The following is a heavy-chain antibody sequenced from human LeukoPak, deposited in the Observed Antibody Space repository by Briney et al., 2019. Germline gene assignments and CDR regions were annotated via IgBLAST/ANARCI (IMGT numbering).Heavy chain of an antibody. CDR1: GGSFSGCH. D-gene: IGHD3-10*01. CDR2: INHSGST. Sequence: PSETLSLTCAVYGGSFSGCHWSWIRQPPGKGLEWIGEINHSGSTNYNPSLKSRVTISVDTSKNQFSLKLSSVTAADTAVYYCARSITMVRGVLPWGQGTLVTVSS. J-gene: IGHJ5*02. V-gene: IGHV4-34*01. CDR3: ARSITMVRGVLP.